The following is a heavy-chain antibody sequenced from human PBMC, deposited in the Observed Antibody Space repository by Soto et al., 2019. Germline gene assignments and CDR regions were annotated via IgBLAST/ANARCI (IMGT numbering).Heavy chain of an antibody. V-gene: IGHV3-23*01. CDR1: GFTFSSYA. D-gene: IGHD6-19*01. Sequence: HPGGSLRLSCAASGFTFSSYAMSWARQAPGKGLEWVSVISGSGGSTYYADSVKGRFTISRDNSKNTLYLQMNSLRAEDTAVYYCASRSSGWYFDYWGQGTLVTVSS. CDR2: ISGSGGST. J-gene: IGHJ4*02. CDR3: ASRSSGWYFDY.